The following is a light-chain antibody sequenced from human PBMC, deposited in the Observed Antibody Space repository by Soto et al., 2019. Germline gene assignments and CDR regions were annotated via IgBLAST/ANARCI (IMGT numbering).Light chain of an antibody. Sequence: EIVLTQSPGTLSLSPGERATLSCRASQSVSSSYLAWYQQKPGQAPRLLIYGASSRATGIPDRFSGSGSGTVFTLTISRLEPEDFAVYYCQQYGSSPWTFGQGTNVEIK. V-gene: IGKV3-20*01. CDR2: GAS. CDR1: QSVSSSY. CDR3: QQYGSSPWT. J-gene: IGKJ1*01.